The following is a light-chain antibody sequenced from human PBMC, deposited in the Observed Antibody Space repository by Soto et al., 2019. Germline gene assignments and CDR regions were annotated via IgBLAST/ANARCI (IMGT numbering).Light chain of an antibody. J-gene: IGKJ3*01. CDR1: QGISVF. CDR2: AAS. Sequence: DMQMTQSPSSLSASVGDTVTIDCRTSQGISVFLNWYRQKPGRAPELLIYAASNLHTGVSSRFSGAGSGANFTLPITSLQPDDYATYYCLQTYTRTFAFGPGT. V-gene: IGKV1-39*01. CDR3: LQTYTRTFA.